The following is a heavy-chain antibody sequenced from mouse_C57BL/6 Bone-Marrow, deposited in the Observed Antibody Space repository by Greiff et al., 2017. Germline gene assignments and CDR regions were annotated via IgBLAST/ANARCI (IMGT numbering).Heavy chain of an antibody. J-gene: IGHJ4*01. D-gene: IGHD2-2*01. CDR1: GFTFNTYA. Sequence: EVMLVESGGGLVQPKGSLKLSCAASGFTFNTYAMHWVRQAPGKGLEWVGRIRSKSSNYATYYADSEKDRFTISRDDSQSMLYLQMNNLKTEDTAMYYCVGDRVRESTYAMDYWGQGNSVTVSS. V-gene: IGHV10-3*01. CDR3: VGDRVRESTYAMDY. CDR2: IRSKSSNYAT.